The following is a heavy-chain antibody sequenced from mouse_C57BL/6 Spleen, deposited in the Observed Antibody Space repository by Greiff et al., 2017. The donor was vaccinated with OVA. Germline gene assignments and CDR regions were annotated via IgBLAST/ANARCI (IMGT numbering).Heavy chain of an antibody. V-gene: IGHV1-80*01. CDR1: GYAFSSYW. CDR2: IYPGDGDT. CDR3: ARPGAHYYAMDY. Sequence: QVQLQQSGAELVKPGASVKISCKASGYAFSSYWLNWVKQRPGKGLEWIGQIYPGDGDTNYNGKFKGKATLTADKSSSTAYMQLSSLTSEDSAVYFGARPGAHYYAMDYRGQGTSVTVSS. J-gene: IGHJ4*01.